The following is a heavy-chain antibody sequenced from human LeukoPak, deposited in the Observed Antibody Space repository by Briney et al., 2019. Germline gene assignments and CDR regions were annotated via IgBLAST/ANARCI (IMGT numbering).Heavy chain of an antibody. V-gene: IGHV4-39*07. CDR3: ARDRVSVVRGVMYFDY. CDR1: GGSISGSSSY. J-gene: IGHJ4*02. CDR2: MYYSGST. Sequence: SETLSLTCTVSGGSISGSSSYWGWIRQPPGKGLEWIGSMYYSGSTYYNPSLKSRVTISVDTSKNQFSLKLSSVTAADTAVYYCARDRVSVVRGVMYFDYWGQGTLATVSS. D-gene: IGHD3-10*01.